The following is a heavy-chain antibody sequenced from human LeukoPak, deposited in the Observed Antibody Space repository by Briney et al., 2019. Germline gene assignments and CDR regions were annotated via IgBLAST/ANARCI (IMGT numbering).Heavy chain of an antibody. J-gene: IGHJ4*02. CDR1: GGSLSGYY. D-gene: IGHD3-9*01. V-gene: IGHV4-34*01. CDR3: ARGWRYFDWLPPYYFDY. CDR2: INHSGST. Sequence: PSETLSLTCAVYGGSLSGYYWSWIRQPPGKGLEWIGEINHSGSTNYNPSLKSRVTISVDTSKNQFSLKLSSVTAADTAVYYCARGWRYFDWLPPYYFDYWGQGTLVTVSS.